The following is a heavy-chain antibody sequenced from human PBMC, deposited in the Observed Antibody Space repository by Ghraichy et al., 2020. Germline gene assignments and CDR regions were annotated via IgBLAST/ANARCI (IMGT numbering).Heavy chain of an antibody. D-gene: IGHD1-1*01. V-gene: IGHV1-46*01. CDR1: GYTFTSFR. CDR3: ARDTYNWSFDY. Sequence: ASVKVSCKASGYTFTSFRMHWVRQAPGQGLEWMGIVSPSGDWATYAQNFQGRITMTRDTSTSTDYMELSSLRSEDTAVYYCARDTYNWSFDYWGRGTLVTVPP. CDR2: VSPSGDWA. J-gene: IGHJ4*02.